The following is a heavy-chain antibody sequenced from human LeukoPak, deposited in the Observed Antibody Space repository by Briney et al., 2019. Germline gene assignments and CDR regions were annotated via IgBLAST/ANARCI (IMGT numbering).Heavy chain of an antibody. J-gene: IGHJ5*02. CDR3: AREIRRGAGDWFDP. V-gene: IGHV1-2*06. D-gene: IGHD1-26*01. CDR2: INPNGGGT. Sequence: ASVKVSCKASGYIFTGYYIHWVRQAPGQGLEWMGRINPNGGGTNYAQKFQGRVTVTGDTSMSTAYMELSRLRSDDTAVYYCAREIRRGAGDWFDPWGQGTLVTVSS. CDR1: GYIFTGYY.